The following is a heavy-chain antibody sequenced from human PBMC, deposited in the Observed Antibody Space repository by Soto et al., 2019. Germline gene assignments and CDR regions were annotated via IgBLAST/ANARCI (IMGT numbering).Heavy chain of an antibody. Sequence: GGSLRLSCVASGFTFSTYGMNWVRQAPGVGLEWVARIRSDGSNKYYADSVKGRFTISRDNTKSTLYLEMNDLRVEDTAVYYCARGFGRGYYSFEIWGQGTMVTVSS. CDR3: ARGFGRGYYSFEI. CDR2: IRSDGSNK. J-gene: IGHJ3*02. CDR1: GFTFSTYG. D-gene: IGHD3-3*01. V-gene: IGHV3-30*02.